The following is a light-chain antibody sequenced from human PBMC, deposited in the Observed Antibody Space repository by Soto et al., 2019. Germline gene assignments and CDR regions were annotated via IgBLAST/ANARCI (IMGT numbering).Light chain of an antibody. CDR1: QSISSW. J-gene: IGKJ1*01. V-gene: IGKV1-5*03. CDR2: KAS. CDR3: QPQQSQWT. Sequence: DIQMTQSPSTLSASVGDTVTITCRASQSISSWLAWYQQKPGKAPKVLIYKASSLESGVPSRFSGSGSGTEFTPTISTLQPDDSATYYCQPQQSQWTFGQVTKVESK.